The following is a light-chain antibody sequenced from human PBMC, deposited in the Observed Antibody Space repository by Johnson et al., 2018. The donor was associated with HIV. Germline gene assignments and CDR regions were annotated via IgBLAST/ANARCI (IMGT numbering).Light chain of an antibody. CDR1: SANIENNF. Sequence: QSVLTQPPSVSAASGQRVDISCSGGSANIENNFVSWYQQLPGTAPKVLIYEDNKRPSGIPDRFSGSKSATSATLGIPGHQTGAGAVYSCGAWDRSLSAEVFGTGTKVTVL. CDR3: GAWDRSLSAEV. J-gene: IGLJ1*01. CDR2: EDN. V-gene: IGLV1-51*02.